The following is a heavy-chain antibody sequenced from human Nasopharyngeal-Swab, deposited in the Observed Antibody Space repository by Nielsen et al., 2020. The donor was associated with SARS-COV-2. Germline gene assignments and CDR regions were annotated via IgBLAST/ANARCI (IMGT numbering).Heavy chain of an antibody. D-gene: IGHD3-10*01. CDR2: INHSGST. CDR1: GGSFSGYY. J-gene: IGHJ3*02. CDR3: ARGDYDGSGSLDAFDI. V-gene: IGHV4-34*01. Sequence: SEILSLTCAVYGGSFSGYYWSWIRQPPGKGLEWIGEINHSGSTNYNPSLKSRVTISVDTSKNQFSLRLSSVTAADTAVYYCARGDYDGSGSLDAFDIWGQGTMVTVSS.